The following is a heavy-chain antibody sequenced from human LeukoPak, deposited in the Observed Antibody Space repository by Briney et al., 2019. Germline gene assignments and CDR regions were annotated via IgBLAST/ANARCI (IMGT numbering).Heavy chain of an antibody. V-gene: IGHV1-18*01. CDR3: ERDGTSTDDY. Sequence: ASVKVSCKTPGYTFSNFGVSWVRQAPGQGLEWMGWISGNNDNPNYGQKFQGRFTVTTDSSTSTAYMELRNLRSDDTAVYYCERDGTSTDDYWGQGTLVTVSS. J-gene: IGHJ4*02. CDR1: GYTFSNFG. CDR2: ISGNNDNP. D-gene: IGHD2/OR15-2a*01.